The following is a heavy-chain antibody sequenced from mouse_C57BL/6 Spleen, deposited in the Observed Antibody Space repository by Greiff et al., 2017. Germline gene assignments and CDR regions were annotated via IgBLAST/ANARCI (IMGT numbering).Heavy chain of an antibody. CDR3: ARSIPFYYGSSYWYFDV. V-gene: IGHV1-55*01. CDR1: GYTFTSYW. D-gene: IGHD1-1*01. CDR2: IYPGSGST. J-gene: IGHJ1*03. Sequence: QVQLQQPGAELVKPGASVKMSCKASGYTFTSYWITWVKQRPGQGLEWIGDIYPGSGSTNYNEKFKSKATLTVDTSSSTACMQLSSLTSEDSAVYYCARSIPFYYGSSYWYFDVWGTGTTVTVSS.